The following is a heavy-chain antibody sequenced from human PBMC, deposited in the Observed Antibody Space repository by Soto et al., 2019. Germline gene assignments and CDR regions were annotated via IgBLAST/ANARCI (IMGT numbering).Heavy chain of an antibody. CDR3: ARDSPNGVYCISTSCKRGMDV. CDR2: IYYSGST. CDR1: GGSISSGDYY. V-gene: IGHV4-30-4*01. D-gene: IGHD2-2*01. J-gene: IGHJ6*02. Sequence: PSETLSLTCTVSGGSISSGDYYWSWIRQPPGKGLEWIGYIYYSGSTYYNPSLKSRVTISVDTSKNQFSLKLSSVTAADTAVYYCARDSPNGVYCISTSCKRGMDVWGQGTTVTVSS.